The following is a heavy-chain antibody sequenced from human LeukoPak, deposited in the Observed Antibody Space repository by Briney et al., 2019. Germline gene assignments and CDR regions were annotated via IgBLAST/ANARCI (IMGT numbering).Heavy chain of an antibody. CDR1: GGSISSSSYY. CDR3: ARGAGDIYYYYGMDV. D-gene: IGHD2-15*01. J-gene: IGHJ6*02. V-gene: IGHV4-61*03. Sequence: PSETLSLTCTVSGGSISSSSYYWGRLRQPPGKGLEWIGYIYYSGSTNYTPSPKSRVTISVDTSKNHFSLKLSSVTAADTAVYYCARGAGDIYYYYGMDVWGQGTTVTVSS. CDR2: IYYSGST.